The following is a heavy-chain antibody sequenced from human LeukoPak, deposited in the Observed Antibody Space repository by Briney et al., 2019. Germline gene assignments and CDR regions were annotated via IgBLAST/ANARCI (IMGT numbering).Heavy chain of an antibody. Sequence: SDTLSHTCTVSGDSISTYHWNWIRKPPGKGLEWIGYMQSTGNSNYNPSLKNRVNIFVDMSKNHFVLNLRSVTAADTAVYYSARDKRHSYGRYFDPWRQGMLVTVSS. CDR2: MQSTGNS. D-gene: IGHD5-18*01. CDR3: ARDKRHSYGRYFDP. V-gene: IGHV4-59*01. CDR1: GDSISTYH. J-gene: IGHJ4*02.